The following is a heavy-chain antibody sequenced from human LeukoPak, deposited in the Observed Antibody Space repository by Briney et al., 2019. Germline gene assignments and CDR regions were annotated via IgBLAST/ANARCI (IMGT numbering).Heavy chain of an antibody. J-gene: IGHJ4*02. CDR3: ARGHTHCSGGSCYPD. CDR1: GGSFSGYY. CDR2: INHSGST. D-gene: IGHD2-15*01. Sequence: SETLSLTCAVYGGSFSGYYWSWIRQPPGKGLEWIGEINHSGSTNYNPSLKSRVTISVDTSKNQFSLELSSVTAADTAVYYCARGHTHCSGGSCYPDWGQGTLVTVSS. V-gene: IGHV4-34*01.